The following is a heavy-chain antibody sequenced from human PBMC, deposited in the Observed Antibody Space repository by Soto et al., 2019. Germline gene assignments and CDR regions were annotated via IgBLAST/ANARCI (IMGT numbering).Heavy chain of an antibody. V-gene: IGHV3-21*01. J-gene: IGHJ4*02. Sequence: EVQLVESGGGLVKPGGSLRLSCAASGFTFSDHSMNWVRQAPGKGFEWVSSISTTGRYIYYSDSMAGRFTISRNNAKNSLYLQINSLRSDDTAIYYCAAGTDTAMEQGADYWGQGTLVTVSS. D-gene: IGHD5-18*01. CDR2: ISTTGRYI. CDR1: GFTFSDHS. CDR3: AAGTDTAMEQGADY.